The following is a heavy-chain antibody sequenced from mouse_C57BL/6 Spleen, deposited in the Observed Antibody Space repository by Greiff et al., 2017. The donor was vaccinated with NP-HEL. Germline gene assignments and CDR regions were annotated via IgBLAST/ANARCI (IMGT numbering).Heavy chain of an antibody. Sequence: VQLQQSGPELVKPGASVKISCKASGYSFTGYYMNWVKQSPEKSLEWIGEINPSTGGTTYNQKFKAKATLTVDKSSSTAYMQLKSLTSEDSAVYYCARYYYYGSSYYYAMDYWGQGTSVTVSS. CDR1: GYSFTGYY. CDR2: INPSTGGT. J-gene: IGHJ4*01. CDR3: ARYYYYGSSYYYAMDY. V-gene: IGHV1-42*01. D-gene: IGHD1-1*01.